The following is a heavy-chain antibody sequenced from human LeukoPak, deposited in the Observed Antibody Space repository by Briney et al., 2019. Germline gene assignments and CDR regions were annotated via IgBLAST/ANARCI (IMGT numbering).Heavy chain of an antibody. CDR3: ARVGFAAAGAIDY. CDR1: GYTFTSYD. CDR2: MNPNSANT. Sequence: GASVKVSCKSSGYTFTSYDINWVRQASGQGLEWMGWMNPNSANTGYAQEFQGRVTMTRDPSTSTAYMELSGLTSEDTGVYYCARVGFAAAGAIDYWGQGTLVTVSS. D-gene: IGHD6-13*01. J-gene: IGHJ4*02. V-gene: IGHV1-8*01.